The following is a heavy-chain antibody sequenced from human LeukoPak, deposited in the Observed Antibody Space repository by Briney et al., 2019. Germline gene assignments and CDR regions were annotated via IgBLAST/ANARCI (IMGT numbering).Heavy chain of an antibody. V-gene: IGHV1-18*04. CDR2: ISVNNGNT. CDR3: ARDRDGSGSQSY. Sequence: ASVKVSCKASGYTFASYGIGWMRLVPGQGLEWMGRISVNNGNTIYAQNLQGRLTVTADTSTSTAYMELRSLRFVDTAVYFCARDRDGSGSQSYWGQGTLVTVSS. CDR1: GYTFASYG. J-gene: IGHJ4*02. D-gene: IGHD3-10*01.